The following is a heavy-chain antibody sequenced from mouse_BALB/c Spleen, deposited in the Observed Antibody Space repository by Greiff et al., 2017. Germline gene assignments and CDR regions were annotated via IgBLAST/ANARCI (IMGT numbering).Heavy chain of an antibody. D-gene: IGHD2-14*01. CDR1: GFTFSSFG. Sequence: EVKVVESGGGLVQPGGSRKLSCAASGFTFSSFGMHWVRQAPEKGLEWVAYISSGSSTIYYADTVKGRFTISRDNPKNTLFLQMTSLRSEDTAMYYCARDYRHDGGFAYWGQGTLVTVSA. J-gene: IGHJ3*01. V-gene: IGHV5-17*02. CDR2: ISSGSSTI. CDR3: ARDYRHDGGFAY.